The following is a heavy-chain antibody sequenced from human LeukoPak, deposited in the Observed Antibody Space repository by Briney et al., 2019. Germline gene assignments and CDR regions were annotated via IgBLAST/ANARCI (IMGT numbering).Heavy chain of an antibody. CDR3: ARVFSPTLGFWSGYYDY. CDR1: GFTFSSYD. D-gene: IGHD3-3*01. V-gene: IGHV3-13*01. CDR2: IGTAGDT. Sequence: PGGSLRLSCAASGFTFSSYDMHWVRQATGKGLEWVSAIGTAGDTYYPGSVKGRFTISRENAKNSLYLQMNSLRAEDTAVYYCARVFSPTLGFWSGYYDYWGRGTLVTVSS. J-gene: IGHJ4*02.